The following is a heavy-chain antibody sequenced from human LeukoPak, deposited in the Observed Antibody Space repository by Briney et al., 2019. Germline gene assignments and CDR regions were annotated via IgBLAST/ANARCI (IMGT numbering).Heavy chain of an antibody. V-gene: IGHV3-23*01. CDR1: GFTFSSYV. Sequence: GGSLRLSCAASGFTFSSYVMSWVRQAPGKGLEWVSDISGSGGSTYYAGSVKGRFTISRDNSKNTLYLQMNSLRAEDTGVYYCAEVRGDGMDVCGQGTKVTVSS. CDR3: AEVRGDGMDV. J-gene: IGHJ6*02. CDR2: ISGSGGST.